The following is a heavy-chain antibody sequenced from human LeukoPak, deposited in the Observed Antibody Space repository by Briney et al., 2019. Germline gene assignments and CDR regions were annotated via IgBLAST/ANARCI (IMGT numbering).Heavy chain of an antibody. CDR3: AKDSLADIDY. J-gene: IGHJ4*02. Sequence: AGGSLRLSCAASGFIFSTYGMYWVRQAPGKGLEWVALIRHDGSIKNYADSVKGRSTISRDNSKNTLYLQMNSLRAEDTAVYYCAKDSLADIDYWGQGTLVTVSS. CDR1: GFIFSTYG. V-gene: IGHV3-30*02. D-gene: IGHD3-16*01. CDR2: IRHDGSIK.